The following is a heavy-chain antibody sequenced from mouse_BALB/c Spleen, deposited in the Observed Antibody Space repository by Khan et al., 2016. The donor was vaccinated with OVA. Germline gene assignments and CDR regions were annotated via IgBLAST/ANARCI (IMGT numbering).Heavy chain of an antibody. CDR3: ASSLYYGYWYALDC. CDR1: GYSITSDYA. D-gene: IGHD2-2*01. J-gene: IGHJ4*01. CDR2: ISSTGST. Sequence: EVQLVESGLGLVKPSQSLSLTCTVTGYSITSDYAWNWIRQFPGKKLEWTGYISSTGSTSYNPSLKSRISITRDTSKNQFFLQLKSVTTEDTATSYCASSLYYGYWYALDCWGQGTSVTVSS. V-gene: IGHV3-2*02.